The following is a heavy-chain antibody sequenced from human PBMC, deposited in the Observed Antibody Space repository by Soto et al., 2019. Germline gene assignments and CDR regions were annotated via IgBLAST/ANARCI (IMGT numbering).Heavy chain of an antibody. CDR3: AKGGGNGYRYFDY. D-gene: IGHD5-12*01. Sequence: EVQLLESGGGLVQPGGSLRLSCAASGFTFSSYAMSWVRQAPGKGLEWVSAISYTGGSTYYADSVKGRFTISRDNSKNTLYLQMNSLRAEDTAVYYCAKGGGNGYRYFDYWGQRNLVTVSS. CDR2: ISYTGGST. CDR1: GFTFSSYA. V-gene: IGHV3-23*01. J-gene: IGHJ4*02.